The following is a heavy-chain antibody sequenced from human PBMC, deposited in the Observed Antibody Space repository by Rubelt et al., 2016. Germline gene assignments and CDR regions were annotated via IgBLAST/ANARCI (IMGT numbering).Heavy chain of an antibody. Sequence: QLQLQESGPGLVKPSETLSLTCTVSGGSISSSSYYWGWIRQPPGKGLEWIGSIYYSGSTYYNPSLKVRVTMSVYTSKHQFSLKLGSVTAADTAVYYCARHLRWGEYFDYWGQGTLVTVSS. CDR2: IYYSGST. CDR3: ARHLRWGEYFDY. J-gene: IGHJ4*02. D-gene: IGHD2-21*01. V-gene: IGHV4-39*01. CDR1: GGSISSSSYY.